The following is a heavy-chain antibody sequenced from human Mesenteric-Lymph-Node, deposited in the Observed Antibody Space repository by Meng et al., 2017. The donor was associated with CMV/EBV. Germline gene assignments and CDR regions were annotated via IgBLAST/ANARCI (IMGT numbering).Heavy chain of an antibody. Sequence: SETLSPTCTVSGGSVSSDSYYWTWIRQPPGKGLEWIGYIYYSGSTNYNSSLKSRLTISVDTSKNQFSLKLTSVTAADTAVYYCARVVRRDYYYGMDAWGQGTTVTVSS. CDR2: IYYSGST. CDR3: ARVVRRDYYYGMDA. V-gene: IGHV4-61*01. CDR1: GGSVSSDSYY. J-gene: IGHJ6*02. D-gene: IGHD3-10*01.